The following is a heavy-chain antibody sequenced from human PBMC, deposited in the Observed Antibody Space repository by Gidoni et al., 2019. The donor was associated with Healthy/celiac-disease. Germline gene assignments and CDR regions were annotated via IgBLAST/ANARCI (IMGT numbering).Heavy chain of an antibody. D-gene: IGHD3-3*01. V-gene: IGHV4-61*01. Sequence: SGGSVSSGSYYWSWIRQPPGKGLEWIGYIYYSGSTNYNPSLKSRVTISVDTSKNQFSLKLSSVTAADTAVYYCASSGDFWSGYRYWGQGTLVTVSS. CDR1: GGSVSSGSYY. J-gene: IGHJ4*02. CDR3: ASSGDFWSGYRY. CDR2: IYYSGST.